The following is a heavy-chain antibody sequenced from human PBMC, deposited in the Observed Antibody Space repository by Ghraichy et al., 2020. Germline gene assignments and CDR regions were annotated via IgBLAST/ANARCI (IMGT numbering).Heavy chain of an antibody. Sequence: SCTVSGGSISSSSYYWGWIRQPPGKGLEWIGSIYYSGSTYYNPSLKSRVTISVDTSKNQFSLKLSSVTAADTAVYYCARQNTQDIVVVVAAVFDYWGQGTLVTVSS. CDR3: ARQNTQDIVVVVAAVFDY. CDR2: IYYSGST. D-gene: IGHD2-15*01. V-gene: IGHV4-39*01. CDR1: GGSISSSSYY. J-gene: IGHJ4*02.